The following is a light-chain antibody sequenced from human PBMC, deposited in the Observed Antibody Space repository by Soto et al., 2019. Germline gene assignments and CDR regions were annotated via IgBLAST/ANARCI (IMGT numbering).Light chain of an antibody. CDR2: AAS. J-gene: IGKJ1*01. CDR1: QGISNY. Sequence: DIQMTQSPSSLSASIGDRVTITCRASQGISNYLAWYQQKPGKSPRLLIYAASTLQSGVPSRFSGSGSGTDFTLTISSLQPEDVATFSCQNYNSVPWTFGQGTKVEI. V-gene: IGKV1-27*01. CDR3: QNYNSVPWT.